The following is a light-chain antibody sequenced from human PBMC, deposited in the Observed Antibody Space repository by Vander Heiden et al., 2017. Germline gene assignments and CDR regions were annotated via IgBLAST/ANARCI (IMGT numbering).Light chain of an antibody. CDR2: GAS. V-gene: IGKV3-11*01. CDR3: QQRNNWPPVT. J-gene: IGKJ2*01. CDR1: QSFSSY. Sequence: EIVLTQSQATLSLSPGERATLSCRTSQSFSSYLAWYQQKPGQAPRLLIYGASNRAAGIPARFSASASGTDFTLTISSLEPEDFAVYYCQQRNNWPPVTFGQGTRLEIK.